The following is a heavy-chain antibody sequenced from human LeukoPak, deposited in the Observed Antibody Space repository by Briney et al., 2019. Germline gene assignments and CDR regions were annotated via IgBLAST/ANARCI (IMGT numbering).Heavy chain of an antibody. CDR3: ARSSAHYYDTPLRGAFDI. D-gene: IGHD3-22*01. J-gene: IGHJ3*02. CDR1: GYTFTGYY. V-gene: IGHV1-2*02. CDR2: INPNSGGT. Sequence: ASVKVSCKASGYTFTGYYMHWVRQAPGQGLEWMGWINPNSGGTNYAQKFQGRVTMTRDTSISTAYMELSRLRSDDTAVYYCARSSAHYYDTPLRGAFDIWGQGTMVTVSS.